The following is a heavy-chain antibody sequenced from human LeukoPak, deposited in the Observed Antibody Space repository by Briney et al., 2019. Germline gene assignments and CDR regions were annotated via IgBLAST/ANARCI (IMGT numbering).Heavy chain of an antibody. CDR1: GGSISDNY. Sequence: PSETLSLTCTVSGGSISDNYWSWIRQPPGKGLEWIGYIYSSGGTSYNPSLQSRVPISEDKSKNQFSLRLTSVTAADTAVYYCARRRFAVPGTVWFDPWGQGTLVTVSS. CDR3: ARRRFAVPGTVWFDP. CDR2: IYSSGGT. D-gene: IGHD6-19*01. V-gene: IGHV4-4*09. J-gene: IGHJ5*02.